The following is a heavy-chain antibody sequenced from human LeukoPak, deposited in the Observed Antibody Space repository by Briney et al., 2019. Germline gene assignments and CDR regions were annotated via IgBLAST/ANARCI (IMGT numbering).Heavy chain of an antibody. V-gene: IGHV3-48*01. D-gene: IGHD4-23*01. CDR1: GFTFSSYS. CDR2: ISSSSSTI. J-gene: IGHJ4*02. CDR3: AGHDYGGRTPWGDFDY. Sequence: PGGSLRLSCAASGFTFSSYSMNWVRQAPGKGLEWVSYISSSSSTIYYADSVKGRFTISRDNAKNSLYLQMNSLRAEDTAVYYCAGHDYGGRTPWGDFDYWGQGTLVTVSS.